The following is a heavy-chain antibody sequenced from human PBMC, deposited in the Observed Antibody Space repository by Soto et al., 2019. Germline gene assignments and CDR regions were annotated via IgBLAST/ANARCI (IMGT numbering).Heavy chain of an antibody. Sequence: SETLSLTCTVSGGSISSSSFYWVWIRQPPGKGLEWIGTIYYRGDTYYNPSLKSRITISVDTSKNQFSLKLNSVTAADTAVYYCARLHGYCISSSCHGHYAMDVWGQGTTVTVSS. CDR1: GGSISSSSFY. CDR2: IYYRGDT. V-gene: IGHV4-39*01. J-gene: IGHJ6*02. CDR3: ARLHGYCISSSCHGHYAMDV. D-gene: IGHD2-2*01.